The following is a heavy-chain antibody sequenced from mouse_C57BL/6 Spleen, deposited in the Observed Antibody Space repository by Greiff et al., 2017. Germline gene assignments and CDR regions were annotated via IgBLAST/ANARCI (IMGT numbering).Heavy chain of an antibody. V-gene: IGHV5-16*01. CDR1: GFTFSDYY. D-gene: IGHD1-1*01. J-gene: IGHJ1*03. Sequence: EVQLVESEGGLVQPGSSMKLSCTASGFTFSDYYMAWVRQVPEKGLEWVANINYDGSSTYYLDSLKSRFIISRDNAKNMLYLQMSSLKSEDTATYYCARGLRDYGSSGWYFDVWGTGTTGTVAS. CDR3: ARGLRDYGSSGWYFDV. CDR2: INYDGSST.